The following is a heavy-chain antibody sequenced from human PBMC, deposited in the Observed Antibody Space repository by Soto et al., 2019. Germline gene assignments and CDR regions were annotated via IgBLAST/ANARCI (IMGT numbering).Heavy chain of an antibody. D-gene: IGHD3-22*01. CDR1: GYSFTNYW. CDR3: ARLFNSYSWGGYYDSSGYYFVQAFDI. Sequence: GESLKISCKGSGYSFTNYWISWVRQMPGKGLEWMGRIDPSDSYTNYSPSFQGHGTISADKSSSTAYLQWSSLKASDTDMYYCARLFNSYSWGGYYDSSGYYFVQAFDIWGQGTLVTVSS. V-gene: IGHV5-10-1*01. J-gene: IGHJ3*02. CDR2: IDPSDSYT.